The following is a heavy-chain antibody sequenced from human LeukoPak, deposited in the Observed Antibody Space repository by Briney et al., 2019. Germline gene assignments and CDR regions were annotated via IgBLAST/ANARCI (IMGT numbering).Heavy chain of an antibody. V-gene: IGHV5-10-1*01. J-gene: IGHJ4*02. CDR2: IDPSDSYI. D-gene: IGHD5-18*01. CDR1: GYSFTSYW. CDR3: ARPETAMGVSPFDY. Sequence: RGESLRISCKGSGYSFTSYWISWVRQMPGKGLEWMGRIDPSDSYINYSPSFQGQISISADKSISTAFLQWSSLKASDSGMYYCARPETAMGVSPFDYWGQGTLVTVSS.